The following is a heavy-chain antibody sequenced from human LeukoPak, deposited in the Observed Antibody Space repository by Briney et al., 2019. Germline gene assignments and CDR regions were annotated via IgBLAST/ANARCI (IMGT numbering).Heavy chain of an antibody. CDR2: ISYDGSNK. V-gene: IGHV3-30-3*01. CDR3: ARDSDPNYDYVWGSYRSRDAFDI. D-gene: IGHD3-16*02. Sequence: GGSLRLSCAASGFTFSSYAMHWVRQAPGKGLEWVAVISYDGSNKYYADSVKGRFTISRDNSKNTLYLQMNSLRAEDTAVYYCARDSDPNYDYVWGSYRSRDAFDIWGQGTMVTVSS. J-gene: IGHJ3*02. CDR1: GFTFSSYA.